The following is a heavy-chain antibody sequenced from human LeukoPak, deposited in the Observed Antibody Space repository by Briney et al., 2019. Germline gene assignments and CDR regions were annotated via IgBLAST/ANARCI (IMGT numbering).Heavy chain of an antibody. D-gene: IGHD5-18*01. J-gene: IGHJ6*04. CDR2: ISYDGSNK. CDR3: AKQLWYYYGMDV. CDR1: GFTFSSYG. Sequence: PGRSLRLSCAASGFTFSSYGMHWVRQAPGKGLEWVAVISYDGSNKYYADSVKGRFTISRDNSKNTLYLQINSLRAEDTAVYYCAKQLWYYYGMDVWGKGTTVTVSS. V-gene: IGHV3-30*18.